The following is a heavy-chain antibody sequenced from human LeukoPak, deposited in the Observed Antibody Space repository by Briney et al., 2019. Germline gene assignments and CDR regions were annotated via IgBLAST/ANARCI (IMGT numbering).Heavy chain of an antibody. D-gene: IGHD6-19*01. CDR1: GYTFTGYY. CDR2: INPNSGGT. J-gene: IGHJ4*02. V-gene: IGHV1-2*02. Sequence: ASVKVSCKASGYTFTGYYMHWVRQAPGQGLEWMGWINPNSGGTNYAQKFQGRVTMTRDTSISTAYMELSRLSSDDTAVYYCARDSGSGWIIDYYFDYWGQGTLVTVSS. CDR3: ARDSGSGWIIDYYFDY.